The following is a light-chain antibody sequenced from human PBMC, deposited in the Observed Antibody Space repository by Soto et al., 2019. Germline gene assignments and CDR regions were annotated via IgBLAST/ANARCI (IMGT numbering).Light chain of an antibody. V-gene: IGKV3-20*01. CDR2: GAS. CDR1: QGVSRN. Sequence: DIVMTQSPATLSVAPGERVTFSCRASQGVSRNLAWYQQKPGQAPRLLIYGASSRATGIPDRFSGSGSGTDFTLTISRLEPEDFAVYYCQQYGSSPITFGQGTRLEIK. J-gene: IGKJ5*01. CDR3: QQYGSSPIT.